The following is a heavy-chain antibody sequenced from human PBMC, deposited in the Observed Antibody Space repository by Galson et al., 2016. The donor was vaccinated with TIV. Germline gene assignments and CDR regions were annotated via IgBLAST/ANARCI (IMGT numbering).Heavy chain of an antibody. V-gene: IGHV3-74*01. J-gene: IGHJ4*02. Sequence: SLRLSCATSGFTFSNYWMHWDRQAPGKGLVWVSRISSDGSGTSYADSVKGRSTISRDNAKNTLYLQMNSLRVEDTALYYCVRDVTSSWDHWGQGTLVTVSS. CDR1: GFTFSNYW. CDR2: ISSDGSGT. CDR3: VRDVTSSWDH. D-gene: IGHD6-6*01.